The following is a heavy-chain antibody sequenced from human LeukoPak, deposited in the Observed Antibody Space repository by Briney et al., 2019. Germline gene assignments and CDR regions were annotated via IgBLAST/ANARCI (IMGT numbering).Heavy chain of an antibody. CDR1: GGSISSGGYY. CDR3: ARERYYYDSSGYYHQSGFDY. J-gene: IGHJ4*02. CDR2: IYYSGGT. V-gene: IGHV4-31*03. D-gene: IGHD3-22*01. Sequence: SETLSLTCTVSGGSISSGGYYWSWIRQHPGKGLEWIGYIYYSGGTYYNPSLKSRVTISVDTSKNQFSLKLSSVTAADTAVYYCARERYYYDSSGYYHQSGFDYWGQGTLVTVSS.